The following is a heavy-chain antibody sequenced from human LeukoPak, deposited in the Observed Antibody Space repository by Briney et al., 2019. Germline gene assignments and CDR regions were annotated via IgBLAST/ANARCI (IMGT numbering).Heavy chain of an antibody. V-gene: IGHV4-31*03. D-gene: IGHD2/OR15-2a*01. CDR2: IYYSGST. CDR1: GGSISSGGYY. J-gene: IGHJ4*02. Sequence: SQTLSLTCTVSGGSISSGGYYWSWIRQHPGKGLEWIGYIYYSGSTYYNPSLKSRVTISVDTSKNQFSLKLSSVTAADTAVYYCARVPRCNAHFYYWGQGTLGTVSS. CDR3: ARVPRCNAHFYY.